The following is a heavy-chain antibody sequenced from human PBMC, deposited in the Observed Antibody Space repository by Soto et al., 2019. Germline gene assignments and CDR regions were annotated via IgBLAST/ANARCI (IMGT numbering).Heavy chain of an antibody. J-gene: IGHJ5*02. CDR1: GGSISSGDYY. CDR3: ARTYYYDKVWFDP. D-gene: IGHD3-22*01. V-gene: IGHV4-30-4*01. Sequence: QVHLQESGPGLVKPSQNLSLTCTVSGGSISSGDYYWSWIRQPPGKGLEWIGYIYYSGSTYYNPSLYSRVTISVDTSRDQCSLKLSSVTAADPAVYYCARTYYYDKVWFDPWGEGTLVTVS. CDR2: IYYSGST.